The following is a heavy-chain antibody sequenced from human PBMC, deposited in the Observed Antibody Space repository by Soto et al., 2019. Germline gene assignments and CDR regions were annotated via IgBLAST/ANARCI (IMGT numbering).Heavy chain of an antibody. CDR3: ARDTIAARSPYYHYGMDV. CDR2: TYYRSKWYN. V-gene: IGHV6-1*01. Sequence: SQTLSVTCAISGASVSSNISAWNCIRQSPSRGLPWLGRTYYRSKWYNDYAVSVKSRITINPDTSKNQFSLQLNSVTPEDTAVYYCARDTIAARSPYYHYGMDVWGQGTTVTVSS. CDR1: GASVSSNISA. D-gene: IGHD6-6*01. J-gene: IGHJ6*02.